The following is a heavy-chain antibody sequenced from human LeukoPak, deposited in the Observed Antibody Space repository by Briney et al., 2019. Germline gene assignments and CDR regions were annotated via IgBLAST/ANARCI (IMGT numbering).Heavy chain of an antibody. CDR3: ARDGYSSSWYNYFDY. CDR1: GFTFSDYT. D-gene: IGHD6-13*01. CDR2: VSGKSDYI. J-gene: IGHJ4*02. V-gene: IGHV3-21*01. Sequence: GGSLRLSCAASGFTFSDYTMTWVRQAQGKGLEWVSSVSGKSDYIYYADSVKGRFTISRDNAKNSLYLQMKSLRAADTAVYYCARDGYSSSWYNYFDYWGQGTLVTVSS.